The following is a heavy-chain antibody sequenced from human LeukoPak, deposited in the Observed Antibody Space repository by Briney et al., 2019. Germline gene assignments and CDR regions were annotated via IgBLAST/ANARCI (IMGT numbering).Heavy chain of an antibody. Sequence: SETLSLTCTVSGGSISSGDYYGSWIRQPPGKDLGGIGYIYYSGSTNYNPSLKSRVTMSVDTSKNQFSLKLSSVTAADTAVYYCAREISGWETHFDYWGQGTLVTVSS. CDR1: GGSISSGDYY. J-gene: IGHJ4*02. D-gene: IGHD6-19*01. CDR2: IYYSGST. CDR3: AREISGWETHFDY. V-gene: IGHV4-61*08.